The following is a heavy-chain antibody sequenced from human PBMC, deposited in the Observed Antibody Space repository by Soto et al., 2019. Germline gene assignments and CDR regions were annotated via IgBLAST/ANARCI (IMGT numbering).Heavy chain of an antibody. Sequence: QVQLVESGGGVVQPGRSLRLSCAASGFTFSSYGMHWVRQAPGKGLEWVAVIWHDGSNQYYADSVKGRFTISRDNSKNTLYLQMNSLRAEDTAVYYCARDGGDMVATVHFDHWGQGTLVTVSS. CDR1: GFTFSSYG. CDR2: IWHDGSNQ. CDR3: ARDGGDMVATVHFDH. D-gene: IGHD5-12*01. V-gene: IGHV3-33*01. J-gene: IGHJ4*02.